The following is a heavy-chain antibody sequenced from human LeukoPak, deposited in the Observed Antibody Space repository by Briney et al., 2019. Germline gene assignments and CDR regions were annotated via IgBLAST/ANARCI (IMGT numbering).Heavy chain of an antibody. V-gene: IGHV4-59*01. CDR1: GGSISNYY. CDR3: ARDSKGYSAGYLFDY. Sequence: SETLSLTCTVSGGSISNYYWSWIRQPPGKGLEWIGYVYYSGTTNYNPSLKSRVTISVDTSKNQFSLKLRSVTAADTAVYYCARDSKGYSAGYLFDYWGQGTLVTVSS. D-gene: IGHD1-26*01. CDR2: VYYSGTT. J-gene: IGHJ4*02.